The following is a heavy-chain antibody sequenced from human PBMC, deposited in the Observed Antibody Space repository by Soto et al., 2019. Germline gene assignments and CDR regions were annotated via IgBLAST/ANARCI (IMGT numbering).Heavy chain of an antibody. V-gene: IGHV3-66*01. D-gene: IGHD1-26*01. CDR2: IYSGGST. CDR1: GFTVSTNH. CDR3: ARGRNSASGIFDY. Sequence: HPGGSLRLSCAASGFTVSTNHMSWVRQAPGEGLEWVSVIYSGGSTYYADSVKGRFTISRDNSKNTLYLQMNSLRAEDTAVYYCARGRNSASGIFDYWGQGTLVTVSS. J-gene: IGHJ4*02.